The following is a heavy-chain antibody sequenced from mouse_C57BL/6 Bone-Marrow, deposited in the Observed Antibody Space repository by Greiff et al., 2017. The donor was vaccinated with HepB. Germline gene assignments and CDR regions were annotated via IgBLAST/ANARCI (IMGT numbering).Heavy chain of an antibody. D-gene: IGHD1-1*01. V-gene: IGHV3-6*01. CDR3: ARIYYYGSSYPWYFDV. CDR2: ISYDGSN. CDR1: GYSITSGYY. J-gene: IGHJ1*03. Sequence: EVKLEESGPGLVKPSQSLSLTCSVTGYSITSGYYWNWIRQFPGNKLEWMGYISYDGSNNYNPSLKNRISITRDTSKNQFFLKLNSVTTEDTATYYCARIYYYGSSYPWYFDVWGTGTTVTVSS.